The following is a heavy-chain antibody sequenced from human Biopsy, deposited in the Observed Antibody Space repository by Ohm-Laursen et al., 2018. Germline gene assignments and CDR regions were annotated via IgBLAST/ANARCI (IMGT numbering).Heavy chain of an antibody. CDR2: IHNSGST. V-gene: IGHV4-59*07. CDR1: GDSLSSYF. D-gene: IGHD2-21*02. J-gene: IGHJ4*02. Sequence: SDTLSLTCTVSGDSLSSYFWSWIRQPPGKGLEWIGFIHNSGSTDHNPSLKSRVTVSMDVSNNDFSLKLTSVTAADTAVYYCARGDAVTVIRGLYYWGQGALVTVSS. CDR3: ARGDAVTVIRGLYY.